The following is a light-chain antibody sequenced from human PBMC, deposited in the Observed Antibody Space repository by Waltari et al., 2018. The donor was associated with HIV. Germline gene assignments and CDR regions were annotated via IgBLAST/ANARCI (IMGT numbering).Light chain of an antibody. CDR3: EQIYTFPLFT. CDR1: QNIGDY. CDR2: SAT. Sequence: DIQLTQSPSPLSAFVGDRVTITCRASQNIGDYVNWYQQKPGEPPKLLIYSATSLQPGVPSRFSGSGSGTDIALTISSLQSEDFATYYCEQIYTFPLFTFGPGTKVDIK. J-gene: IGKJ3*01. V-gene: IGKV1-39*01.